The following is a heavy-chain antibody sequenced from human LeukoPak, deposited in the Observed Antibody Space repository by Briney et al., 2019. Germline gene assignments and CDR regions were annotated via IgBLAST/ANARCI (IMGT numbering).Heavy chain of an antibody. Sequence: SETLSLTCTVSDDSIHNHIWNWIRQPAGKGLEWIGYIHYSGSTNYNPSLQSRVTISRDASRKQFPLRLRSVTAADTAVYYCARGVTPATSHLPLLDYWGQGTLVAVSS. D-gene: IGHD2-2*01. CDR1: DDSIHNHI. CDR3: ARGVTPATSHLPLLDY. V-gene: IGHV4-59*11. J-gene: IGHJ4*02. CDR2: IHYSGST.